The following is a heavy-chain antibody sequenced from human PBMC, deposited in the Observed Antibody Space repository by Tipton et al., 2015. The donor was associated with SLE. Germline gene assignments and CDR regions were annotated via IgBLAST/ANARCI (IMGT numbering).Heavy chain of an antibody. V-gene: IGHV1-69*06. CDR3: ARDRYHYSGMDV. CDR1: GGTFSNYT. J-gene: IGHJ6*02. Sequence: QLVQSGPEVKKPGSSVKVSCKASGGTFSNYTISWVRQAPGQGLEWMGRIIPIFGTANYAQKFQDRVTITADKSTNTAYMELSSLRSEDTAVYYCARDRYHYSGMDVWGQGTTVTVSS. CDR2: IIPIFGTA.